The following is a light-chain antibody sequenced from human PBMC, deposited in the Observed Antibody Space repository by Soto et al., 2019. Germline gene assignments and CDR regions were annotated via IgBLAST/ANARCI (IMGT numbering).Light chain of an antibody. CDR3: QQYDSLPRT. J-gene: IGKJ1*01. V-gene: IGKV3-20*01. CDR2: GAS. Sequence: DIVLTQSPGTLSLSPGERATLSCRASQRVTTRYLAWYQQKPGQAPRLLMYGASSRATGIPDRFSGRGSGTEFTLTITRLEPEDFAVYYCQQYDSLPRTFGQGTKVEIK. CDR1: QRVTTRY.